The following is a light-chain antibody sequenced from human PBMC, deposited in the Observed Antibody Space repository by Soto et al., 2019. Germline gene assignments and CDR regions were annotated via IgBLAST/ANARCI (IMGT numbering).Light chain of an antibody. CDR2: SAS. Sequence: DIQMTQSPSSLSASVGDRVTVTCRASQSIITYLSWYQQKPGKAPKLLIYSASSLQSGVPSRFSGSGSGTDFTLTISSLLPGDFATYYCQQNYGTPYTFGQGTKLEIK. CDR1: QSIITY. J-gene: IGKJ2*01. CDR3: QQNYGTPYT. V-gene: IGKV1-39*01.